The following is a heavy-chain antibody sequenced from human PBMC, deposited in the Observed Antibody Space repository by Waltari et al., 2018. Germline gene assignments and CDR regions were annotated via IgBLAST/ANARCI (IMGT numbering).Heavy chain of an antibody. V-gene: IGHV3-48*03. CDR3: ARVSGSGSYYYYYYYGMDV. Sequence: EVQLVVCVGGLVQPGGSMRLSCAASGFTFRDYEMHWVLPALGKGLVWVSYISSSGSTIYYADSVKGRFTISRDNAKNSLYLQMNSLRAEDTAVYYCARVSGSGSYYYYYYYGMDVWGQGTTVTVSS. CDR1: GFTFRDYE. CDR2: ISSSGSTI. J-gene: IGHJ6*02. D-gene: IGHD3-10*01.